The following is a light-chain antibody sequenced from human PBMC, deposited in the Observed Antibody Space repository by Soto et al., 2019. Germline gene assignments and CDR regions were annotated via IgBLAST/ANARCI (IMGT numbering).Light chain of an antibody. CDR2: DAS. J-gene: IGKJ1*01. V-gene: IGKV1-5*01. CDR3: QQYNSHSAWT. CDR1: QSISSW. Sequence: DIQMTQSPSTLSASVGDRVTITCRASQSISSWLAWYQQKPGKAPKLLIYDASSLESGVPSRFSGSGSGTEFTLTISSLQPDDFANYYCQQYNSHSAWTFGQGTKVEIK.